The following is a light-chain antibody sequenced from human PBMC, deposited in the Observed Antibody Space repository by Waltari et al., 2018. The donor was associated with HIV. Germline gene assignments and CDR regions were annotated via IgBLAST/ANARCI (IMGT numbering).Light chain of an antibody. CDR2: STS. CDR1: QNVNRE. V-gene: IGKV3-15*01. J-gene: IGKJ2*01. Sequence: EIVMTQSPGILYVSPGESATLSCRASQNVNRELDWYQQRPGQYPRLLIFSTSTRAIGVPARFSGSGFGTEFTLTIRSLQSEDFGVYYCQQYYGKSPMYTFGQGTKVEIK. CDR3: QQYYGKSPMYT.